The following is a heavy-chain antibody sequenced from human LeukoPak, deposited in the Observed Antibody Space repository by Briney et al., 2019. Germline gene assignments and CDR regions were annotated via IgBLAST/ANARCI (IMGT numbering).Heavy chain of an antibody. CDR2: ISGSSSYI. D-gene: IGHD3-10*01. CDR3: ARDRFGDYGMDV. CDR1: GFTFRRCR. Sequence: GGSLRLSCVASGFTFRRCRMNWVRQAPGKGLEWVSSISGSSSYIYYADSVKGRFTISRDNANNSLYLQINSLRAEDTAVYFCARDRFGDYGMDVWGQGTTVTVSS. J-gene: IGHJ6*02. V-gene: IGHV3-21*01.